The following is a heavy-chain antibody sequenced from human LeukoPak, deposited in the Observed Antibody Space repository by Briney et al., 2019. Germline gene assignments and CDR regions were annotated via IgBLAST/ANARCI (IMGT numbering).Heavy chain of an antibody. CDR3: ARAPRMVYFDY. CDR1: GFTVSSNY. J-gene: IGHJ4*02. V-gene: IGHV3-53*01. Sequence: GGSLRLSCAASGFTVSSNYMTWVRQAPGKGLEWVSVLYSGGSTYYADSVKGRFTISRDNSKNTLYLQMNSLRAEDTAVYYCARAPRMVYFDYWGQGTLVTVSS. CDR2: LYSGGST. D-gene: IGHD2-15*01.